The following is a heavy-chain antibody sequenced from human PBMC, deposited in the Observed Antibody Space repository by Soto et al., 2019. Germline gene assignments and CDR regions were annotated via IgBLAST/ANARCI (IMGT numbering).Heavy chain of an antibody. V-gene: IGHV1-69*13. Sequence: GASVKVSCKASGGTFSSYALSWVRQAPGQGLEWMGGIIPIFGTANYAQKFQGRVTITADESTSTAYMELSSLRSEDTAVYYCARSRDGYNRDYYGMDVWGQGTTVTVSS. J-gene: IGHJ6*02. D-gene: IGHD5-12*01. CDR2: IIPIFGTA. CDR3: ARSRDGYNRDYYGMDV. CDR1: GGTFSSYA.